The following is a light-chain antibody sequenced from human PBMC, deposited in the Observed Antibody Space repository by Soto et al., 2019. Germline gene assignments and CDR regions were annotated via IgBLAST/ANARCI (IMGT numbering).Light chain of an antibody. CDR2: RNN. Sequence: QSVLTQPPSASGTPGHRVTISCSGSSSNIGSNYVYWYQQLPGTAPKLLIYRNNQRPSGVPDRFSGSKSGTSASLAISGLRSEDEADYYCAAWDDSLSGPVVFGGGTKVTVL. V-gene: IGLV1-47*01. J-gene: IGLJ2*01. CDR1: SSNIGSNY. CDR3: AAWDDSLSGPVV.